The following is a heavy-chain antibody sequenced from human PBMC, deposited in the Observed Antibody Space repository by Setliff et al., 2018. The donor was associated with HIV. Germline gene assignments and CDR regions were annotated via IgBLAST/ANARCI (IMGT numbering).Heavy chain of an antibody. D-gene: IGHD6-13*01. V-gene: IGHV3-7*01. CDR2: IKQDGSEK. CDR1: GFTASTYG. J-gene: IGHJ4*01. CDR3: AREVAADGTYFDY. Sequence: GESLKISCAASGFTASTYGLHWIRQAPGKGREWVASIKQDGSEKYFVDSVKGRFTISRDNSKNTLYLQMNSLRAEDSSVYYCAREVAADGTYFDYWGQGALVTVSS.